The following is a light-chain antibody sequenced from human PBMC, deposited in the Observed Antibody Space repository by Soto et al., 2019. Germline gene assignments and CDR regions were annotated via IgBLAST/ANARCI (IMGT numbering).Light chain of an antibody. V-gene: IGKV1-6*01. CDR1: QGIRND. CDR3: LQDYSYPLT. J-gene: IGKJ4*01. Sequence: AIQMTQSPSSLSASVGDRITITCRASQGIRNDLSWYQQKSGKAPNLLIFAASSLQSGVPSRFSGSGSGTDFTLTISSLQPEDFATYYCLQDYSYPLTFGGGTKVEIK. CDR2: AAS.